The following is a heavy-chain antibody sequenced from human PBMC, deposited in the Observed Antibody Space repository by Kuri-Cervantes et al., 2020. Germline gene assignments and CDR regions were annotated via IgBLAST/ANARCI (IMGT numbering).Heavy chain of an antibody. J-gene: IGHJ6*02. CDR3: AREYCSSTSCSPYYYGMDV. CDR1: GFTFSSYG. V-gene: IGHV3-21*01. CDR2: ISSSSSYI. Sequence: GGSLRLSCAASGFTFSSYGMHWVRQAPGKGLEWVSSISSSSSYIYYADSVKGRFTISRDNAKNSLYLQMNSLRAEDTAVYYCAREYCSSTSCSPYYYGMDVWGQGTTVTVSS. D-gene: IGHD2-2*01.